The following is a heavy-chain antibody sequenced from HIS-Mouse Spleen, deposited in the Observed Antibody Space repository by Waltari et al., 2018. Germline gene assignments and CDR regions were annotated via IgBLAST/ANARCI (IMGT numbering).Heavy chain of an antibody. Sequence: QVQLQQWGAGLLKPSETLSLTCAAYGVSFSGYYWSWIRQPPGKGLEWIGEINHSGSTNYNPSLKSRVTISVDTSKNQFSLKLSSVTAADTAVYYCARMGPASGSYGDYWGQGTLVTVSS. D-gene: IGHD1-26*01. CDR1: GVSFSGYY. J-gene: IGHJ4*02. CDR3: ARMGPASGSYGDY. CDR2: INHSGST. V-gene: IGHV4-34*01.